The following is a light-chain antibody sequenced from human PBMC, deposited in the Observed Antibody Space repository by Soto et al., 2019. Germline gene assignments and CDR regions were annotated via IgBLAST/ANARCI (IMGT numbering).Light chain of an antibody. CDR2: EVH. CDR1: SSDVGAYDY. J-gene: IGLJ1*01. CDR3: ASHTSSNTRV. Sequence: QSVLTQPASVSGSPGQSIASSCIGTSSDVGAYDYVSWYQQHPDRAPKLMVYEVHNRPSGVSNRFSGSKSVNTATLTISGLQPEDEADYYCASHTSSNTRVFGTGTKVTVL. V-gene: IGLV2-14*03.